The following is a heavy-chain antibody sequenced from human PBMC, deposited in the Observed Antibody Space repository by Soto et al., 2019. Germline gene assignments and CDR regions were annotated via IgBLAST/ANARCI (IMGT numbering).Heavy chain of an antibody. CDR1: GESFSGYY. CDR3: ARAGYGDYGTSYYYYGMDV. CDR2: INHSGST. Sequence: SETLSLTCAVYGESFSGYYWSWIRQPPGKGLEWIGEINHSGSTNYNPSLKSRVTISVDTSKNQFSLKLSSVTAADTAVYYCARAGYGDYGTSYYYYGMDVWGQGTTVTVSS. D-gene: IGHD4-17*01. J-gene: IGHJ6*02. V-gene: IGHV4-34*01.